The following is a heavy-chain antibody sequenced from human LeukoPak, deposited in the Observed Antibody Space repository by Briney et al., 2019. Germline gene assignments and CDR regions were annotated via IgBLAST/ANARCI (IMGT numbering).Heavy chain of an antibody. D-gene: IGHD6-6*01. CDR2: IRGDGSER. CDR1: GFTFSSYW. J-gene: IGHJ4*02. V-gene: IGHV3-7*01. CDR3: ARGLPNSYAALMYYFDY. Sequence: GGSLRLSCAASGFTFSSYWMTWVRQAPGKGLEWVANIRGDGSERFYVGYLKGRFTISRDNAKNSLYLQMNSLRVDDTAVYYCARGLPNSYAALMYYFDYWGQGTLVTVSS.